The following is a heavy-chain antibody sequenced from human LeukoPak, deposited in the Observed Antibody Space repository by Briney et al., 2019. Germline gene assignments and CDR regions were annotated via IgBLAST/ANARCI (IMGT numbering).Heavy chain of an antibody. J-gene: IGHJ4*02. Sequence: SVTVSLTCTVSGGSISSYYWSWIRQPPGKGLEWIGYIYYSGSTNYHPSLKSRATISVDTSKNQISLKLSSVTAADTAVYYCARLGYCSSTSCYHFDYWGQGTLVTLSS. V-gene: IGHV4-59*08. CDR1: GGSISSYY. CDR3: ARLGYCSSTSCYHFDY. CDR2: IYYSGST. D-gene: IGHD2-2*01.